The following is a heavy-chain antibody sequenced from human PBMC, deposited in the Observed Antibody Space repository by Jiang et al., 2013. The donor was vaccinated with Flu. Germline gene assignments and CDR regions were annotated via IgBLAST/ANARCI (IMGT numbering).Heavy chain of an antibody. J-gene: IGHJ4*02. CDR2: ISAYNGNT. CDR1: GYTFTSYG. CDR3: ARAPRRITMIVVAFDY. Sequence: KASGYTFTSYGISWVRQAPGQGLEWMGWISAYNGNTNYAQKLQGRVTMTTDTSTSTAYMELRSLRSDDTAVYYCARAPRRITMIVVAFDYWGQGTLVTVSS. V-gene: IGHV1-18*01. D-gene: IGHD3-22*01.